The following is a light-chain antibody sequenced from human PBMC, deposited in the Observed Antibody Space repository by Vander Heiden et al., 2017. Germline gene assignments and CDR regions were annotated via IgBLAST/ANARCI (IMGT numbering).Light chain of an antibody. J-gene: IGKJ3*01. CDR2: AAS. CDR3: QQSYSTPRLFT. CDR1: QSISTF. V-gene: IGKV1-39*01. Sequence: DIQMPQSPSSLSASVGDRVTITCRASQSISTFLNWYQQREGKAPKLLIYAASSLQSGVPSRFSGSGSGTDFTLTISSLQPEDFATYYCQQSYSTPRLFTFGPGTKVDIK.